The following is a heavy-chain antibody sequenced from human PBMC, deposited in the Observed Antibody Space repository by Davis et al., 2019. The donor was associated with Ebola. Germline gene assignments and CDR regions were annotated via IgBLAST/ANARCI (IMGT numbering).Heavy chain of an antibody. CDR3: ARRGEQLAPDP. V-gene: IGHV4-61*01. CDR1: GGSVSSGSYY. J-gene: IGHJ5*02. CDR2: IYHSGTT. Sequence: MPSETLSLTCTVSGGSVSSGSYYWSWIRQPPGKGLEWIGEIYHSGTTNSNPSLRSRVTISVDTSKNQFSLKLSSVTAADTAVYYCARRGEQLAPDPWGQGTLVTVSS. D-gene: IGHD6-6*01.